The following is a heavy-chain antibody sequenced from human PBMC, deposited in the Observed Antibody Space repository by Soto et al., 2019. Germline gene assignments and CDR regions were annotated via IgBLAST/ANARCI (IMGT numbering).Heavy chain of an antibody. D-gene: IGHD2-15*01. V-gene: IGHV4-39*01. CDR2: IYYSGST. CDR1: GGSITGSNYY. CDR3: ASIYCGGGRCYGYYYLDV. J-gene: IGHJ6*03. Sequence: PLETLSLTCTVSGGSITGSNYYWGWIRQPPGKGLEWIGSIYYSGSTYYNPSLESRVAISGDTSKNQFSLKLRSVTAADTAVYYCASIYCGGGRCYGYYYLDVWGKGTTVTVSS.